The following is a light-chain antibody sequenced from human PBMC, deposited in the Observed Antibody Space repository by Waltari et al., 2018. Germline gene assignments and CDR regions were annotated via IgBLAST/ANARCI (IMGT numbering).Light chain of an antibody. Sequence: IVMTQSPDSLAVSLGERATINYKSRQNLLYRADNKNYLAWYQQKPGQPPKLLIYWASTRESGVPDRFSGSGSGTDFTLTISSLQAEDVAVYYCQQSYSSPFTFGPGTKVDIK. CDR1: QNLLYRADNKNY. V-gene: IGKV4-1*01. CDR3: QQSYSSPFT. J-gene: IGKJ3*01. CDR2: WAS.